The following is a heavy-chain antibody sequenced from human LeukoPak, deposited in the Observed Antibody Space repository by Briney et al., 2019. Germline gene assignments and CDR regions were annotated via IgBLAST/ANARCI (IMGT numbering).Heavy chain of an antibody. J-gene: IGHJ4*02. Sequence: PSETLSLTCTVSGYSISSGYYWGWIRQPPGKGLEWIGSIYHSGSTYYNPSLKSRVTISLDTSKNQFSLKLSSVTAADTAVYYCAREYDYGGNVNDYWGQGTLVTVSS. V-gene: IGHV4-38-2*02. CDR1: GYSISSGYY. CDR2: IYHSGST. CDR3: AREYDYGGNVNDY. D-gene: IGHD4-23*01.